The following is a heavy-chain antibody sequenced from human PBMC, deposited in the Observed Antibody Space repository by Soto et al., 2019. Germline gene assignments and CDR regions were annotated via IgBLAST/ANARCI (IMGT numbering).Heavy chain of an antibody. CDR1: GGSISSGDYY. D-gene: IGHD3-9*01. CDR3: ARLEGLATISYYFDF. V-gene: IGHV4-30-4*01. Sequence: PSETLSLTCTVSGGSISSGDYYWSWIRQPPGKGLEWIGNIYYRGSTYYNPSLQTRVTISLDTSKSQFSLKLNSVTAADSAVYFCARLEGLATISYYFDFWGPGALVTVSS. J-gene: IGHJ4*02. CDR2: IYYRGST.